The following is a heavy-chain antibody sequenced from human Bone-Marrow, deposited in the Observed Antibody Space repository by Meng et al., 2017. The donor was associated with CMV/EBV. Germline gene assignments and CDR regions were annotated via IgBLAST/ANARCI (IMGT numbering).Heavy chain of an antibody. CDR1: GYTFTGYY. J-gene: IGHJ5*02. CDR2: INGYNGNT. D-gene: IGHD2-2*01. Sequence: ASVKVSCKASGYTFTGYYMHWVRQAPGQGLEWMGWINGYNGNTNYAQNFQGRVTMTTDTSTSTAYMELRSLRSDDTAVYYCARVRDIVVVPTAIGVNWFDPWGQGTRVTVSS. V-gene: IGHV1-18*04. CDR3: ARVRDIVVVPTAIGVNWFDP.